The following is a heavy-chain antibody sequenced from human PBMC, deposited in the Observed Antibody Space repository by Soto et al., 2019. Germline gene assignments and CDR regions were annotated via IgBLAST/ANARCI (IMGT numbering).Heavy chain of an antibody. D-gene: IGHD6-6*01. V-gene: IGHV2-5*02. Sequence: QITLKESGPTLVKPTQTLTLTCTFSGFSLSTSGVGVGWIRQPPGKALEWLALIYWDDDKRYSPSLKSRLTLTKDTSKNQVVLTMTNMDPVDTATYYCAHLTIAARLGAFDIWGQGTMVTVSS. CDR1: GFSLSTSGVG. CDR2: IYWDDDK. CDR3: AHLTIAARLGAFDI. J-gene: IGHJ3*02.